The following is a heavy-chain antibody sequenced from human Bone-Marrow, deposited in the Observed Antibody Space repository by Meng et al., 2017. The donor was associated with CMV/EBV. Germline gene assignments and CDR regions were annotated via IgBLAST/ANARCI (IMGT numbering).Heavy chain of an antibody. J-gene: IGHJ6*02. CDR2: ISSSSGYM. D-gene: IGHD2-8*01. CDR1: GFTFSSYS. Sequence: GESLKISCAASGFTFSSYSMNWVRQAPGKGLEWVSSISSSSGYMYYADSVKGRFTISRDNAKNSLYLQMNSLRAEDKAVYYCARDEDRNPKDIVLMVYDVRGLMDVWGQGTTVTVSS. V-gene: IGHV3-21*01. CDR3: ARDEDRNPKDIVLMVYDVRGLMDV.